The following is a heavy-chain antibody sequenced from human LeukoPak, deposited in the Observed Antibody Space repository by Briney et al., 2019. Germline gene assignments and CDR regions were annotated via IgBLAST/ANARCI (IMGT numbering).Heavy chain of an antibody. CDR2: IYSGGST. D-gene: IGHD6-13*01. CDR3: ASDSSSWSYYYGMDV. J-gene: IGHJ6*01. V-gene: IGHV3-66*01. CDR1: GFTVSSNY. Sequence: PGGSLRLSCAASGFTVSSNYMSWVRQAPGKGLEWVSVIYSGGSTYYADSVKGRFTISRHNSKKTLYLHMNSLRADHTAAYFCASDSSSWSYYYGMDVWGQGSTVTVSS.